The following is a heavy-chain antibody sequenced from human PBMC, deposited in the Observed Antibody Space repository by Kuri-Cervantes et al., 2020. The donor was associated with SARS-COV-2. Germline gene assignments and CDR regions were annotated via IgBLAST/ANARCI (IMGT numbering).Heavy chain of an antibody. CDR1: GFTFSSYS. CDR3: ARWVVAATNWFDP. CDR2: ITRSSVYI. V-gene: IGHV3-21*01. J-gene: IGHJ5*02. D-gene: IGHD2-15*01. Sequence: GESLKISCAASGFTFSSYSMNWVRQAPGKGLEWVSSITRSSVYISYADSLKGRFTISRDNAKNSLYLQMNSLRAEDTAVYYCARWVVAATNWFDPWGQGTLVTVSS.